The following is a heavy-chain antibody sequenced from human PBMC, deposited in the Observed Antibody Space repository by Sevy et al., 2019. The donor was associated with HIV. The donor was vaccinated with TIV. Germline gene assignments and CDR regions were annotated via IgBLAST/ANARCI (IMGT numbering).Heavy chain of an antibody. CDR2: ISSSSYI. J-gene: IGHJ4*02. D-gene: IGHD3-3*01. Sequence: GGSLRLSCAASGFTFSSYSMNWVRQAPGKGLEWVSSISSSSYIYYADSVKGRFTISRDNAKNSLYLQMNSLRAEDTAVYYCARDSRDFWSGSLYDYWGQGTLVTVSS. CDR1: GFTFSSYS. V-gene: IGHV3-21*01. CDR3: ARDSRDFWSGSLYDY.